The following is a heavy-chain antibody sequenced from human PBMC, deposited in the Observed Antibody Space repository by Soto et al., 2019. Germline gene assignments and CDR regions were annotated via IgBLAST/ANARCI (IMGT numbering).Heavy chain of an antibody. CDR1: GGSVSSGSYY. CDR2: IYYSGST. J-gene: IGHJ6*02. Sequence: LSLTCTVSGGSVSSGSYYWSWIRQPPGKGLEWIGYIYYSGSTNYNPSLKSRVTISVDTSKNQFSLKLSSVTAADTAVYYCAREVVVAATTGRYYYYYYGMDVWGQGTTVTVSS. CDR3: AREVVVAATTGRYYYYYYGMDV. D-gene: IGHD2-15*01. V-gene: IGHV4-61*01.